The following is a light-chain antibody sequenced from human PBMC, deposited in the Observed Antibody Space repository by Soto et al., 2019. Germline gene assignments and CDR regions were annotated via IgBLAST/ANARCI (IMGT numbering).Light chain of an antibody. J-gene: IGKJ5*01. V-gene: IGKV1-39*01. CDR1: QSISSY. Sequence: DIQITQSQCSLSASVGYRVTITCRASQSISSYLNWYQQKPGKAPKLLIYAASSLQSGVPSRFSGSGSGTDFTLTISSLQPEDFATYYCQQSYSTITFGQGTRLEIK. CDR3: QQSYSTIT. CDR2: AAS.